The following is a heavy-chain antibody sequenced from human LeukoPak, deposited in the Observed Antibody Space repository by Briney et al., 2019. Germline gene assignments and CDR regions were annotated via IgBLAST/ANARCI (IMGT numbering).Heavy chain of an antibody. V-gene: IGHV1-3*01. D-gene: IGHD1-26*01. J-gene: IGHJ4*02. Sequence: ASVKVSCKASGYTFTSYAMHWVRQAPGQRLEWMGWINAGNGNTKYSQKFQGRVTITRDTSASTAYMGLSSLRSDDTAVYYCTRESGSYHGNDYWGQGTLVTVSS. CDR1: GYTFTSYA. CDR3: TRESGSYHGNDY. CDR2: INAGNGNT.